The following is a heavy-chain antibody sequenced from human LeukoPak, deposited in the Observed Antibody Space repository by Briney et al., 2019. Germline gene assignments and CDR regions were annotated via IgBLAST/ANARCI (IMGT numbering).Heavy chain of an antibody. J-gene: IGHJ5*02. D-gene: IGHD3-3*01. CDR2: IIPIFGTA. Sequence: SVKVSCKASGGTFSSYDISWVRQAPGQGLEWMGDIIPIFGTATYAQKYQSRVTITADESTNTAYMELSSLRSEDTAVYYCARDVKFWSGMERDLTRNWFDPWGQGTLVTVSS. V-gene: IGHV1-69*13. CDR1: GGTFSSYD. CDR3: ARDVKFWSGMERDLTRNWFDP.